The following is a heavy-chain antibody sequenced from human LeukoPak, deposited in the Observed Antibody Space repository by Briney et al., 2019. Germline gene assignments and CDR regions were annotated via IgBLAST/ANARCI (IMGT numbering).Heavy chain of an antibody. J-gene: IGHJ4*02. D-gene: IGHD5-18*01. Sequence: SETLSLTCAVSGGSISRGGYSWSWIRQPPGKGLEWIGYIYHSGSTYYNPSLKSRVTISVDTSKNQFSLKLSSVTAADTAVYFCARGGSYGLNYWGQGTLVTVSS. V-gene: IGHV4-30-2*01. CDR2: IYHSGST. CDR1: GGSISRGGYS. CDR3: ARGGSYGLNY.